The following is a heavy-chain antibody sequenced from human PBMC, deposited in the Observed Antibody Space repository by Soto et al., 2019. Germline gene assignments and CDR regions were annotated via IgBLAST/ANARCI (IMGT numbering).Heavy chain of an antibody. CDR1: GGSISSGGYY. J-gene: IGHJ3*02. CDR2: ISYSGST. D-gene: IGHD3-22*01. V-gene: IGHV4-31*03. Sequence: QVQLQESGPGLVKPSQTLSLTCTVSGGSISSGGYYWSWIRQHPGKGLEWIGYISYSGSTYYNPSLKRRVTISVDTSKNQFSLRLSSVTAADTAVYYCARDYGDSSGYYRSNAFDIWGPGTMVTVSS. CDR3: ARDYGDSSGYYRSNAFDI.